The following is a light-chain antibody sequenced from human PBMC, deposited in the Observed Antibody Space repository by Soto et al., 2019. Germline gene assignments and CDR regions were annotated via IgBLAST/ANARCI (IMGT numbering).Light chain of an antibody. Sequence: QSVLTQPPSVSGAPGQRVTISCTGSSSNIGAGYDVHWYQQLPGAAPKLLVYGNTNRPSGVPDRFSGSRSGTSASLAITGLHAEDEADYYCQSYESSLSGWVFGGGTKVTVL. V-gene: IGLV1-40*01. CDR2: GNT. CDR1: SSNIGAGYD. J-gene: IGLJ2*01. CDR3: QSYESSLSGWV.